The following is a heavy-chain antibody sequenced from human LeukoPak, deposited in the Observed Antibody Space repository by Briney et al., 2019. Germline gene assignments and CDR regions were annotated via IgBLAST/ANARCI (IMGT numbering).Heavy chain of an antibody. CDR2: ISSNGGST. CDR3: ASTTSTYYYYYMDV. V-gene: IGHV3-64*01. J-gene: IGHJ6*03. CDR1: GFTFSSYA. D-gene: IGHD1-1*01. Sequence: GGSLRLSCAASGFTFSSYAMHWVRQAPGKGLEYVSAISSNGGSTYYANSVKGRFTISRDNSKNTLYLQMGSLRAEDMAVYYCASTTSTYYYYYMDVWGKGTTVTVSS.